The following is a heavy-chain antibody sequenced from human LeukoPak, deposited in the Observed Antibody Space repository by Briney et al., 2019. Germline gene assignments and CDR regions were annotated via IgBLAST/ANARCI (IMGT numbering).Heavy chain of an antibody. V-gene: IGHV3-23*01. D-gene: IGHD6-19*01. CDR2: ISGSGGST. CDR1: GFTFSSYG. CDR3: AKLRGGSGWDVVGY. Sequence: GGTLRLSCAASGFTFSSYGMSWVRQAPGKGLEWVSAISGSGGSTYYADSVKGRFTISRDNSKNTLYLQMNSLRAEDTAVYYCAKLRGGSGWDVVGYWGQGTLVTVSS. J-gene: IGHJ4*02.